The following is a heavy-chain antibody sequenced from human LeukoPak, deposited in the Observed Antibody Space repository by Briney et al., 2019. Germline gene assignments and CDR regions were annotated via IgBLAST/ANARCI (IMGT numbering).Heavy chain of an antibody. Sequence: ASVKVSCKASGYTFSSYGFNWVRQAPGQGLEWMGWISAYNGDTNYAQKLQGRVTMTTDTSTSTVYMEVRSLRSDDTAVYYCARDSNTYGYDHWSQGTLATVSS. J-gene: IGHJ5*02. CDR3: ARDSNTYGYDH. CDR2: ISAYNGDT. D-gene: IGHD5-18*01. V-gene: IGHV1-18*01. CDR1: GYTFSSYG.